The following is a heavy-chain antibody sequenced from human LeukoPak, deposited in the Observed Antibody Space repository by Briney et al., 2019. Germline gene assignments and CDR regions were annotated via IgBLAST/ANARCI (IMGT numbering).Heavy chain of an antibody. CDR1: GYTFTGYY. CDR2: INPNSGGT. D-gene: IGHD3-3*01. Sequence: ASGKASCKASGYTFTGYYMHWVRQGPGQGIEWMGWINPNSGGTNYAQKLQGRVTMTRDTSISTAYMGLSRLRSDDTAVYYCARGLRRTENWFDPWGQGTLVTVSP. V-gene: IGHV1-2*02. CDR3: ARGLRRTENWFDP. J-gene: IGHJ5*02.